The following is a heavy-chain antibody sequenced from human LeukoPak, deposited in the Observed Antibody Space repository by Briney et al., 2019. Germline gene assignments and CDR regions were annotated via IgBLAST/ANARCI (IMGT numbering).Heavy chain of an antibody. CDR1: GYSFTSYW. V-gene: IGHV5-51*01. J-gene: IGHJ5*02. CDR2: IYPGDSDT. Sequence: GESLKISCKGSGYSFTSYWIGWVRQMPGKGLEWMGIIYPGDSDTRYSPSFQGQVTISADKSISTAYLQWSSLKASDTAMYYCAVRGQRHDSSGYYLGWFDPWGQGTLVTVSS. CDR3: AVRGQRHDSSGYYLGWFDP. D-gene: IGHD3-22*01.